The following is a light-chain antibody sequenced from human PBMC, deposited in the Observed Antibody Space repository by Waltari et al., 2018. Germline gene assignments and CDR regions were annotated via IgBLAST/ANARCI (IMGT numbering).Light chain of an antibody. J-gene: IGKJ3*01. CDR2: AAS. CDR3: QQRSSWPELT. Sequence: EIVLTQSPATLSLSPGERATLSCRASQSVSSNLAWYQQKPGQTPRLLIYAASNRATGIPARFSGRGSGTDFTLTISSLEPEDFAVYYCQQRSSWPELTFGPGTKVDIK. V-gene: IGKV3-11*01. CDR1: QSVSSN.